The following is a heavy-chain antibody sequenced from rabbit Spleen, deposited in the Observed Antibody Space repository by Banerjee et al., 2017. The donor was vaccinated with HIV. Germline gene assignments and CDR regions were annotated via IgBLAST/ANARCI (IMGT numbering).Heavy chain of an antibody. CDR3: ARWYDSSGYADL. CDR1: GFTLSSYW. CDR2: IYGGSSGST. D-gene: IGHD1-1*01. J-gene: IGHJ4*01. Sequence: QSLEESGGDLVKPGASLKLSCKASGFTLSSYWMCWVRQAPGKGLEWIACIYGGSSGSTYYANWAKGRFTISKASSTTVTLQMTSLTAADTATYFCARWYDSSGYADLWGPGTLVTVS. V-gene: IGHV1S40*01.